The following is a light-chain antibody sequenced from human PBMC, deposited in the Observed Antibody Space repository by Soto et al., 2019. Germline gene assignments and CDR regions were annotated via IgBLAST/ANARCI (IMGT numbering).Light chain of an antibody. CDR1: SSDVGGHNY. CDR3: SSYTRSRTLV. J-gene: IGLJ3*02. V-gene: IGLV2-14*01. Sequence: QSALTQPASVSGSPGQSITISCTGTSSDVGGHNYVSWYQQHPGKAPKLMIYDVSNRPSGVSNRFSGSKSGNTASLTISGLQAEDEADYYCSSYTRSRTLVFGGGTQLTVL. CDR2: DVS.